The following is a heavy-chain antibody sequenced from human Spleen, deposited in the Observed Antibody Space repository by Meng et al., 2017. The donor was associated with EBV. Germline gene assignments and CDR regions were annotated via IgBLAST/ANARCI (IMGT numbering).Heavy chain of an antibody. V-gene: IGHV4-30-2*01. Sequence: QLQLQESGSGLVKPSQTLSLTCAVSGASFISGGSSWSWIRQPPGKDLEWVGTIFHSGNTFYNPSLKSRVSMSVDRSKIQFSLNVNSVTAADTAIYYCARDRYCSSTSCYLRWFDPWGQGTLVTVAS. CDR1: GASFISGGSS. D-gene: IGHD2-2*01. J-gene: IGHJ5*02. CDR3: ARDRYCSSTSCYLRWFDP. CDR2: IFHSGNT.